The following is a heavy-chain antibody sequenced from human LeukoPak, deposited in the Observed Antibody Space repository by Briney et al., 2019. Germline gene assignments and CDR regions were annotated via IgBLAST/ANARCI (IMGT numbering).Heavy chain of an antibody. V-gene: IGHV3-48*04. CDR1: GFTFTNYG. CDR2: ISSSGSTI. J-gene: IGHJ4*02. Sequence: PGGSLRLSCAASGFTFTNYGMNWVRQAPGKGLEWVSYISSSGSTIYYADSVKGRFTISRDNAKNSLYLQMNSLRAEDTAVYYCARADYDFWSYYFDYWGQGTLVTVSS. D-gene: IGHD3-3*01. CDR3: ARADYDFWSYYFDY.